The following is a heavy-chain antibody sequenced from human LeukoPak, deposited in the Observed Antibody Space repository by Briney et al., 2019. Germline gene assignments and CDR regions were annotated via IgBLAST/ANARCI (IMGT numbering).Heavy chain of an antibody. CDR1: EFTFTNAW. CDR3: AKGFILGSYGAFDI. CDR2: IKSKTDGGTT. D-gene: IGHD1-26*01. Sequence: GGSLRLSCAASEFTFTNAWMNWVRQAPGKGLEWVGRIKSKTDGGTTDYAAPVKGRFTISRDDSKNTLYLQMNSLRAEDTAVYYCAKGFILGSYGAFDIWGQGTMVTVSS. V-gene: IGHV3-15*01. J-gene: IGHJ3*02.